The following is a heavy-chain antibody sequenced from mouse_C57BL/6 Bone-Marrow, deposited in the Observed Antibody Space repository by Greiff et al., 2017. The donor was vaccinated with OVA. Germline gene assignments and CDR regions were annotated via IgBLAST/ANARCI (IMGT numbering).Heavy chain of an antibody. CDR1: GFSLTSYG. V-gene: IGHV2-4*01. J-gene: IGHJ1*03. D-gene: IGHD1-1*01. Sequence: QVQLQQSGPGLVQPSQSLSITCTVSGFSLTSYGVHWVRQPPGKGLEWLGVIWSGGSTDYNAAFISRLTISKDNSKSQVFFKMNSLQADDTAIYYCAKTGFITTGVATLDWYFDGWGTGTTVTVSS. CDR2: IWSGGST. CDR3: AKTGFITTGVATLDWYFDG.